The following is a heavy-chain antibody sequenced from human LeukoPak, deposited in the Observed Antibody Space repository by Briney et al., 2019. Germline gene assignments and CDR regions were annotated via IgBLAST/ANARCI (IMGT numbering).Heavy chain of an antibody. J-gene: IGHJ6*03. CDR3: ATDSSGWYRTSASMDV. Sequence: GGSLRLSCAASGFTFSSYSMNWVCQAPGKGLEWVSSISSSSSYIYYADSVKGRFTISRDNAKNSLYLQMNSLRAEDTAVYYCATDSSGWYRTSASMDVWGKGTTVTVSS. V-gene: IGHV3-21*01. CDR1: GFTFSSYS. CDR2: ISSSSSYI. D-gene: IGHD6-19*01.